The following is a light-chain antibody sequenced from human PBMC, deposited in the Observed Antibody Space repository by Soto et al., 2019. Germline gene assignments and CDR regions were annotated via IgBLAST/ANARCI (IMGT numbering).Light chain of an antibody. V-gene: IGKV1-17*01. J-gene: IGKJ1*01. CDR2: GAS. CDR3: LQYNSPPLT. CDR1: QGIRYA. Sequence: DIQMTQSPSSLSASVGDRVTITCRASQGIRYALGWYQQKPGTAPKRLIYGASILQNGVPSRFGGSGSGTEFTLTISSLQPEDFATYYCLQYNSPPLTFGQGTKGDIK.